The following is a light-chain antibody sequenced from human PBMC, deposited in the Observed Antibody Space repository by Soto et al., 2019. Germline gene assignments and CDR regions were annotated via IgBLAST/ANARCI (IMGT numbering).Light chain of an antibody. Sequence: DIQMTQSPSSLSASVGDRVTITCRASQGIRDALGWYQQKPGKAPKRLIYAASSLQSGVPSRFSGSGSGTEFNLPISSLQPEDFATYYCLQHNSYPQTFGQGTKVEIK. V-gene: IGKV1-17*01. CDR3: LQHNSYPQT. CDR1: QGIRDA. CDR2: AAS. J-gene: IGKJ1*01.